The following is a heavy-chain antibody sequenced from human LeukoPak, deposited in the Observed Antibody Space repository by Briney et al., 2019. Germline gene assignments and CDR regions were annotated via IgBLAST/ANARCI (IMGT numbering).Heavy chain of an antibody. CDR1: GFTFSSYG. D-gene: IGHD1-26*01. CDR3: AKAQWDPYGSKNQGDAFDI. V-gene: IGHV3-30*02. CDR2: IRYDGSNK. Sequence: GGSLRLSCAASGFTFSSYGMHWVRQAPGKGLEWVAFIRYDGSNKYYADSVKGRFTISRDNSKNTLYLQMNSLRAEDTAVYYCAKAQWDPYGSKNQGDAFDIWGQGTMVTVSS. J-gene: IGHJ3*02.